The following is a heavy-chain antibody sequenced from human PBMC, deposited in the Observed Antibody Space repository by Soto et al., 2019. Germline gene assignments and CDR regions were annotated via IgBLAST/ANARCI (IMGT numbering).Heavy chain of an antibody. V-gene: IGHV3-20*01. CDR2: INWNGGST. CDR1: GFTFDDYG. CDR3: ARGRDIVALYGAFDI. J-gene: IGHJ3*02. Sequence: GGSLRLSCAASGFTFDDYGMSWVRQAPGKGLEWVSGINWNGGSTGYADSVKGRFTISRDNAKNSLYLQMNSLRAEDTALYHCARGRDIVALYGAFDIWGQGTMVTVSS. D-gene: IGHD5-12*01.